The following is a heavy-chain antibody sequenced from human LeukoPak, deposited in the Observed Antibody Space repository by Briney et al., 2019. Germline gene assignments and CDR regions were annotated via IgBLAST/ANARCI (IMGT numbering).Heavy chain of an antibody. CDR2: ISSSSDYI. CDR1: GFTFSSYW. Sequence: PGGSLRLSCAASGFTFSSYWMSWVRQAPGKGLEWVSSISSSSDYIYYADSVTGRFTISRDNAKNSLYLQMNSLRTEDTAVYYCARGTEMATMGSWFDPWGQGTLVTVSS. CDR3: ARGTEMATMGSWFDP. V-gene: IGHV3-21*01. J-gene: IGHJ5*02. D-gene: IGHD5-24*01.